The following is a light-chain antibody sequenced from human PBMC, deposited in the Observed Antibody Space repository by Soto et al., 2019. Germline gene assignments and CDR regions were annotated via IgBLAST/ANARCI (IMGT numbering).Light chain of an antibody. CDR3: SSNAGGPWL. V-gene: IGLV2-23*02. CDR1: SSDVGNDNL. Sequence: QSALTQPASVSGSPGQSITISCTGSSSDVGNDNLVSWYQQHPDKAPKLIIYEVTRRPSGVTGRFSGSKSGNTASLTISGLRAEDEADYYCSSNAGGPWLFGGGTKLTVL. J-gene: IGLJ3*02. CDR2: EVT.